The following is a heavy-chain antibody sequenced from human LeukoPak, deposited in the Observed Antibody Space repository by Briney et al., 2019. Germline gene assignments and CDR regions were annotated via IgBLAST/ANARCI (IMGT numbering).Heavy chain of an antibody. V-gene: IGHV6-1*01. CDR1: GDSVSSNSAA. CDR2: TYYRSKWYN. Sequence: SQTLSLTCVISGDSVSSNSAAWNWNRQSPSRGLEWLGRTYYRSKWYNDYAVSVKSRITINPDTSKNQFSLQLNSVTPEDTAVYYCARVSVGASQAFDYWGQGTLVTVSS. CDR3: ARVSVGASQAFDY. J-gene: IGHJ4*02. D-gene: IGHD1-26*01.